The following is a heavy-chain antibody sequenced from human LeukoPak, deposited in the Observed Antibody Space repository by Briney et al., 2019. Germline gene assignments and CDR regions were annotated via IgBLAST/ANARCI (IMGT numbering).Heavy chain of an antibody. CDR3: AKVWGSYSTGYFDY. CDR1: RFTFSSYA. V-gene: IGHV3-23*01. D-gene: IGHD1-26*01. J-gene: IGHJ4*02. CDR2: ISGSGGSI. Sequence: PGGSLRLSCAASRFTFSSYAMNWVRQAPGKGLELVSAISGSGGSIYYTDSVKGRFTISRDNSKNTLFLQMNSLRAEDTAVYYCAKVWGSYSTGYFDYWGQGTLVTVSS.